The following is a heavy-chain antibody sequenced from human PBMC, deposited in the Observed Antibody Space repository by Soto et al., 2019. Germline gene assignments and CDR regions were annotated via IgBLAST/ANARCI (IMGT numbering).Heavy chain of an antibody. CDR3: ARGRGYYEVHYGMDV. D-gene: IGHD3-16*01. J-gene: IGHJ6*02. CDR1: GGSIISGGYS. V-gene: IGHV4-30-2*01. Sequence: SETLSLTCAVTGGSIISGGYSWSWIRQPPGKGLEWIGYFYQSGSTHYNPSLKSRVIISVDRSKNQVSLKLSSVTAADTAVYFCARGRGYYEVHYGMDVWGQGTTVT. CDR2: FYQSGST.